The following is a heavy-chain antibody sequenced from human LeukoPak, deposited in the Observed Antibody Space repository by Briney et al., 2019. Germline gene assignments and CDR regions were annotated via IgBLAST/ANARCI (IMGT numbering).Heavy chain of an antibody. CDR1: GFTFSSYV. J-gene: IGHJ4*02. CDR3: ARDGRFDYSSSSYLDY. CDR2: ITSSAGII. D-gene: IGHD6-6*01. V-gene: IGHV3-48*03. Sequence: SGGSLTLSCSASGFTFSSYVMNWVRQAPRKGLQWVAYITSSAGIIYYPESVKCRFTISRESAKNSLYLQMNSLRAEDTAVYYCARDGRFDYSSSSYLDYWGQGTLVTAS.